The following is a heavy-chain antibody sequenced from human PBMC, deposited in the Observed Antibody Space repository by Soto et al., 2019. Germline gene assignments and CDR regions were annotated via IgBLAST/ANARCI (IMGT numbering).Heavy chain of an antibody. CDR1: GYSFISYG. Sequence: ASVKVSCKASGYSFISYGIHWVRQAPGLRPEWMGWINAGPGGTEYSQRFQGRVTMTRDTSTSTVYMELSSLRSEDTAVYYCARGFSSGWPFGYWGQGTPVTVSS. CDR3: ARGFSSGWPFGY. V-gene: IGHV1-3*01. D-gene: IGHD6-19*01. CDR2: INAGPGGT. J-gene: IGHJ4*02.